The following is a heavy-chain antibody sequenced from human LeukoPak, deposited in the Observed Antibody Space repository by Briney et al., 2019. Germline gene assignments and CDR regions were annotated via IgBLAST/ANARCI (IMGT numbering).Heavy chain of an antibody. D-gene: IGHD6-19*01. CDR3: ARAPYSSGGSTNFSYYYFLDV. Sequence: SVKVSCKASGGTFNNYAISWVRQAPGQGLEWMGGIIPIFGTTNYAQKFQGRVTTTADESTSIVYMELSSLRSEDTAVYYCARAPYSSGGSTNFSYYYFLDVWGKGTTVTVSS. J-gene: IGHJ6*03. CDR2: IIPIFGTT. V-gene: IGHV1-69*13. CDR1: GGTFNNYA.